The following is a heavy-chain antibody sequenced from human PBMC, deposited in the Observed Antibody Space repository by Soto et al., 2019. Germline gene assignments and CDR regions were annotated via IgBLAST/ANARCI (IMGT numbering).Heavy chain of an antibody. Sequence: QVQLVESGGGVVQPGRSLRLSCAASGFTFSSYGMHWVRQAPGKGLEWVAVIYDGSNKYYADSVTGRFTISRDKSKNTVYLQMNSLRAEDTAVYYCAKEVWSGPMDVWGQGTTVTVSS. CDR3: AKEVWSGPMDV. V-gene: IGHV3-30*18. CDR2: IYDGSNK. CDR1: GFTFSSYG. J-gene: IGHJ6*02. D-gene: IGHD3-3*01.